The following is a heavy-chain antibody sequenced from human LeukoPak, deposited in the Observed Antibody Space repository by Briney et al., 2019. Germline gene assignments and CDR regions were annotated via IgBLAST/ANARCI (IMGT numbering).Heavy chain of an antibody. D-gene: IGHD5-12*01. J-gene: IGHJ4*02. V-gene: IGHV3-9*01. CDR3: AKAAQWLRFVYFDY. CDR1: GFTFDDYA. CDR2: ISWNSGSI. Sequence: GGSLRLSCAASGFTFDDYAMHWVRQAPGKGLEWVSGISWNSGSIGYADSVKGQFTISRDNAKNSLYLQMNSLRAEDTALYYCAKAAQWLRFVYFDYWGQGTLVTVSS.